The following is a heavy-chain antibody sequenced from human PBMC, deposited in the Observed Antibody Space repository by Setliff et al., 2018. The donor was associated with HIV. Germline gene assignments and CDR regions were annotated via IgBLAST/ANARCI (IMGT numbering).Heavy chain of an antibody. CDR1: GYTFTGSF. Sequence: ASVKVSCKSSGYTFTGSFMHWVRQAPGQGLEWMGWINCNSGGTYYAQNFQGRVTMTRDTSINTAYMELSRLRSDDTAVYYCVTSPGSFTSVDETEAGDYWGQGTLVTVSS. V-gene: IGHV1-2*02. D-gene: IGHD6-25*01. CDR2: INCNSGGT. CDR3: VTSPGSFTSVDETEAGDY. J-gene: IGHJ4*02.